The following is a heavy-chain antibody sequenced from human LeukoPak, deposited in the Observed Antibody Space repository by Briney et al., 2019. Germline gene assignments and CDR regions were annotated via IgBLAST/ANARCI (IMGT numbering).Heavy chain of an antibody. V-gene: IGHV3-23*01. J-gene: IGHJ3*02. CDR2: ISGSGGST. Sequence: GGSLRLSCAASGFTFSSYAMSWVRQAPGKGLEWVSAISGSGGSTYYADSVKGRFTISRDNYKNTLYLQMTSVRAEDPAVYYCSSKSLRLELVDDAFDIWGQGTMVTVSS. D-gene: IGHD1-1*01. CDR1: GFTFSSYA. CDR3: SSKSLRLELVDDAFDI.